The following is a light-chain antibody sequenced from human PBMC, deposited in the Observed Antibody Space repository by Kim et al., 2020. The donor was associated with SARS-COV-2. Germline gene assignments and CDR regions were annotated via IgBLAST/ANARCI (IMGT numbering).Light chain of an antibody. Sequence: APVVDRVAIACRASRGISSYLAWYQQQPGKAPKLLIYAASRLQSGVPSRFSGSGSGTDFTLTISSLQPEDSATYYCQQANSVPLTFGGGTKVDIK. CDR2: AAS. CDR1: RGISSY. V-gene: IGKV1-12*01. CDR3: QQANSVPLT. J-gene: IGKJ4*01.